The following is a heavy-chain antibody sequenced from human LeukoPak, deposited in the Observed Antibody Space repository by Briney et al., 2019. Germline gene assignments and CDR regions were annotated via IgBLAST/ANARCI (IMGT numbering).Heavy chain of an antibody. CDR1: EFTFRTYS. D-gene: IGHD1-7*01. Sequence: GGSLRLSCAASEFTFRTYSMNWVRQAPGKGLEWVSYIDTTSSTIYYADSVKGRFTISRDNAKNSLNLQMNSLRVEDTAVYYCARSSRELGGYAPWELMPPFDYRGQGTLVTVSS. J-gene: IGHJ4*02. CDR3: ARSSRELGGYAPWELMPPFDY. V-gene: IGHV3-48*01. CDR2: IDTTSSTI.